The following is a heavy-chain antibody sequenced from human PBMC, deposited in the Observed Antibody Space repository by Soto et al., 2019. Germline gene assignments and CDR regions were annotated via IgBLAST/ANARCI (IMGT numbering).Heavy chain of an antibody. CDR3: AKDSVAGTDWYFDL. CDR2: LIPISGTA. J-gene: IGHJ2*01. CDR1: GGTFSNYA. D-gene: IGHD6-19*01. Sequence: EASVKVSCKASGGTFSNYAIAWVRQAPGQGLEWMGGLIPISGTANYAQKFQGRVTITADESKNTLYLQMNSLRAEDTAVYYCAKDSVAGTDWYFDLWGRGTLVTVSS. V-gene: IGHV1-69*13.